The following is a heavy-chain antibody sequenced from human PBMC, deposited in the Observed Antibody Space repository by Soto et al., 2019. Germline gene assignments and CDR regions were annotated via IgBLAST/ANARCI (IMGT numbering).Heavy chain of an antibody. V-gene: IGHV4-4*02. CDR3: ARDPGSGSYYGWFDP. D-gene: IGHD3-10*01. CDR1: GGSISNSNW. Sequence: SETLSLTCAVSGGSISNSNWWSWVRQSPGKGLEWIGEIYHSGSTNYNPSLNSRVTISVDKSKNQLSLKLSSVIAADTAVYYCARDPGSGSYYGWFDPWGQGTLVTVS. CDR2: IYHSGST. J-gene: IGHJ5*02.